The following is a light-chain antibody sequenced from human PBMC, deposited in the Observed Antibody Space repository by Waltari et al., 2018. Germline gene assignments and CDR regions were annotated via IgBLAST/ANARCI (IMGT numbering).Light chain of an antibody. J-gene: IGKJ5*01. CDR2: GAS. CDR3: QQYASPPIT. CDR1: QNVGKNY. V-gene: IGKV3-20*01. Sequence: EILLTQSPGTLCLSPGERATLSCRASQNVGKNYLGWYQQRPGQPPSLLIFGASNRATGIPDRFSGSGSGTNFTLTISRLESEDFAVYFCQQYASPPITFGQGTRLE.